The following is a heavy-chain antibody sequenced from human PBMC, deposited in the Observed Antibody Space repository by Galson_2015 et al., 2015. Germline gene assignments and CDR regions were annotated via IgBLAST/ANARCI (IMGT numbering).Heavy chain of an antibody. D-gene: IGHD4-17*01. CDR3: AKVLGDYGYYYYYGMDV. V-gene: IGHV3-23*01. Sequence: SLRLSCAASGFTFSSYAMSWVRQAPGKGLEWVSAISGSGGSTYYADSVKGRFTISRDNSKNTLYLQMNSLRAEDTAVYYCAKVLGDYGYYYYYGMDVWGQGTTVTVSS. CDR1: GFTFSSYA. J-gene: IGHJ6*02. CDR2: ISGSGGST.